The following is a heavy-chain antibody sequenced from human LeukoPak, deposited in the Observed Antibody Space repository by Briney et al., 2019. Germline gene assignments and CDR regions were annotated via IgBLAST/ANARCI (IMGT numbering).Heavy chain of an antibody. CDR2: KQQDGSEK. CDR1: GFTFSSYW. D-gene: IGHD5-12*01. Sequence: GGSLRLSCAASGFTFSSYWMSWVRQAPGKGLEWVANKQQDGSEKYYVASVEGRFTISRDNAKNSLYLQMNSLTPEDTAVYYCARVGRYSGYDWFDYWGQGTLVTVSS. J-gene: IGHJ4*02. CDR3: ARVGRYSGYDWFDY. V-gene: IGHV3-7*01.